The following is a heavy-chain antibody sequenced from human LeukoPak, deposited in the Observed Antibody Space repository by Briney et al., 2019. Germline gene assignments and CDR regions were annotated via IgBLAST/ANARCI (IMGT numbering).Heavy chain of an antibody. Sequence: GSLRLPCVASGFTFSRYCMSWVRQAPGKGLEWVAKIKQDGSGQYYLDSVKGRFTISRDNAKNSLYLQMNSLRAEDTAVYFCTTGYSSGWYNEGNYWGQGTLVTVSS. V-gene: IGHV3-7*01. CDR1: GFTFSRYC. CDR2: IKQDGSGQ. CDR3: TTGYSSGWYNEGNY. D-gene: IGHD6-19*01. J-gene: IGHJ4*02.